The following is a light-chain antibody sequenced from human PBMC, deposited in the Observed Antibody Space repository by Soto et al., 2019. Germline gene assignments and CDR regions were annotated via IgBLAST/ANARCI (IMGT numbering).Light chain of an antibody. Sequence: QSVLTQPASVSGSPGQSITISCTGTSSDVGGYNYVSWYQQHPDKAPKLMIYDVSNRPSGVSNRFSGSKSGNTASLTISGLQAEDEADYYCSSYTSSSTHVVFGGGTKVTVL. CDR3: SSYTSSSTHVV. V-gene: IGLV2-14*03. J-gene: IGLJ2*01. CDR1: SSDVGGYNY. CDR2: DVS.